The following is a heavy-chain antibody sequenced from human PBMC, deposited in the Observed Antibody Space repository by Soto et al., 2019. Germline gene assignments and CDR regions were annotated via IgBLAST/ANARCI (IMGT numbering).Heavy chain of an antibody. J-gene: IGHJ4*02. V-gene: IGHV3-23*01. D-gene: IGHD3-16*01. CDR3: ASRPGEYDYIWGSSGIDY. Sequence: EVQLLESGGGLVQPGGSLRLSCAASGFTFSSYAMSWVRQAPGKGLEWVSAISGSGGSTYYADSVKGRFTISRDNSKNTLYLQMNSLRAEDTAVYYCASRPGEYDYIWGSSGIDYWGQGTLVTVSS. CDR2: ISGSGGST. CDR1: GFTFSSYA.